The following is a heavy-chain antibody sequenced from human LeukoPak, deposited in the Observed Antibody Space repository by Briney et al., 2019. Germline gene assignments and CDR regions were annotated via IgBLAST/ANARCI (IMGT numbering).Heavy chain of an antibody. CDR1: GFTFSSYA. D-gene: IGHD5-12*01. CDR2: ISGSGGST. CDR3: AKDSVRGYSGYDLKYYFDY. J-gene: IGHJ4*02. Sequence: PGGSLRLSCAASGFTFSSYAMSWVRQAPGKGLEWVSAISGSGGSTYYADSVKGLFTISRDNSKNTLYLQMNSLRAEDTAVYYCAKDSVRGYSGYDLKYYFDYWGQGTLVTVSS. V-gene: IGHV3-23*01.